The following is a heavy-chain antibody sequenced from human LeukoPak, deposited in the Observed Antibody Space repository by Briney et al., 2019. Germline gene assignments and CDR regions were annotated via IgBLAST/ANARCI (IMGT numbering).Heavy chain of an antibody. D-gene: IGHD6-6*01. CDR1: GGSISSGGYY. Sequence: PSETLSLTCTVSGGSISSGGYYWSWIRQPPGKGLEWIGYIYHSGSTYYNPSLKSRVTISVDRSKNQFSLKLSSVTAADTAVYYCARLQGRSSSIDYWGQGTLVTVSS. CDR3: ARLQGRSSSIDY. V-gene: IGHV4-30-2*01. CDR2: IYHSGST. J-gene: IGHJ4*02.